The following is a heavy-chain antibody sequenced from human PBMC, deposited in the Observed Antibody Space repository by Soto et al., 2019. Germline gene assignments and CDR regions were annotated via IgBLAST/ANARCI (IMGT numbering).Heavy chain of an antibody. J-gene: IGHJ6*02. CDR3: AREAPYCSGGSCYYYYGMDV. V-gene: IGHV3-66*01. CDR2: IYSGGST. Sequence: GESLKISCAASGFTVSSNYMSWVRQAPGKGLEWVSVIYSGGSTYYADSVKGRFTISRHNSKNTLYLQMNSLRAEDTAVYYCAREAPYCSGGSCYYYYGMDVWGQGTTVTVSS. CDR1: GFTVSSNY. D-gene: IGHD2-15*01.